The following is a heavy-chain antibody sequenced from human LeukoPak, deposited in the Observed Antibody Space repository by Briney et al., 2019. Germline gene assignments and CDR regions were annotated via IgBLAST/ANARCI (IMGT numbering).Heavy chain of an antibody. CDR2: VSYDGTDT. V-gene: IGHV3-30-3*01. J-gene: IGHJ4*02. CDR3: ARDKAAAGNY. CDR1: GFTFTNYA. Sequence: GGSLRLSCAASGFTFTNYAMNWVRQAPGKGLEWVATVSYDGTDTSYADSVKGRFTISRDNSKNTPYLQMNSLRAEDTAVYYCARDKAAAGNYWGQGTLVTVSS. D-gene: IGHD6-13*01.